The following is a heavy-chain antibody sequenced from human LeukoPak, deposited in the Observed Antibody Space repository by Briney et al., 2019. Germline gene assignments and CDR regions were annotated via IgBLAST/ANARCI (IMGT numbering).Heavy chain of an antibody. D-gene: IGHD3-22*01. Sequence: ASVKVSCKASGYTFTSYGISWVRQAPGQGLEWMGWISAYNGNTNYAQKLQGRVTMTTDTSTSTAYMELRSLRSDDTAVYYCARDGYYDSSDNPDDYWGQGTLVTVSS. V-gene: IGHV1-18*01. CDR1: GYTFTSYG. J-gene: IGHJ4*02. CDR2: ISAYNGNT. CDR3: ARDGYYDSSDNPDDY.